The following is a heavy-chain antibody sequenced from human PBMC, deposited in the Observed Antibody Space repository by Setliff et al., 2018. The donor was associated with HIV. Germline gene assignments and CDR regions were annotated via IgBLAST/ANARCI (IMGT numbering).Heavy chain of an antibody. CDR1: GGTFTNYA. V-gene: IGHV1-69*13. J-gene: IGHJ4*02. CDR2: IIPMFSTT. CDR3: ARDLATDDWSGGALDY. Sequence: SVKVSCKASGGTFTNYAITWVRQAPGQGLEWMGGIIPMFSTTTYAHKFQGRLTITADESTSTAYMELSSLRSEDTAVYYCARDLATDDWSGGALDYWGQGTLVTV. D-gene: IGHD3-16*01.